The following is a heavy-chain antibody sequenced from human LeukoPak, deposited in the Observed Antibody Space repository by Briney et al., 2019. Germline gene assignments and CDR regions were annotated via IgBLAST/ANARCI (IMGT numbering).Heavy chain of an antibody. D-gene: IGHD6-13*01. Sequence: SETLSLTCTVSGGSFSSGSYYWSWIRQPPGKRLEWIVYISYSGSTNYSPSLKSRVTISVDTSKNQFSLKLNSVTAADAAVYYCAREGQLVLRYLDYWGQGTLVTVSS. CDR1: GGSFSSGSYY. V-gene: IGHV4-61*01. J-gene: IGHJ4*02. CDR2: ISYSGST. CDR3: AREGQLVLRYLDY.